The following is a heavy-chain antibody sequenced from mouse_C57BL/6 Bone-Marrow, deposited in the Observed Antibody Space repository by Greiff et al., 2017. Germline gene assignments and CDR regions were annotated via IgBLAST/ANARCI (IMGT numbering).Heavy chain of an antibody. J-gene: IGHJ2*01. Sequence: QVQLQQSGAELVRPGTSVKLSCKASGYTFTSYWMHWVKQRPGQGLEWIGVIDPSDSYTNYNQKFKGKATLTVDTSSSTAYMQLSSLTSEDSAVYYCARCIYYDYDTGYWGQGTTLTVSS. D-gene: IGHD2-4*01. CDR3: ARCIYYDYDTGY. CDR1: GYTFTSYW. CDR2: IDPSDSYT. V-gene: IGHV1-59*01.